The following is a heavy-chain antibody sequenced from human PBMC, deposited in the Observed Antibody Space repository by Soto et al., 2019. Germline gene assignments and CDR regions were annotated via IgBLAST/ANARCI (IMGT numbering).Heavy chain of an antibody. CDR3: ARSVAVPGAHIDY. Sequence: SETLSLTCSVSGGSINGSYWSWIRQSPGKGLEWLGYVYYTGSTNYSPSLRSRVSISVDTSKNEFSLRLSSVTAADTAVYFCARSVAVPGAHIDYWGQGTQVTVSS. CDR1: GGSINGSY. J-gene: IGHJ4*02. D-gene: IGHD6-19*01. V-gene: IGHV4-59*01. CDR2: VYYTGST.